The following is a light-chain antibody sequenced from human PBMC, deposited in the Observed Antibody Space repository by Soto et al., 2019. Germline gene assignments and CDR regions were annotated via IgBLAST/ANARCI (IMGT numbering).Light chain of an antibody. CDR1: QSVSSSY. Sequence: EIVLTQSPGTLSLSPGERATISCRASQSVSSSYLAWYQQKPGQAPRLLIYGASSRATGIPDRFSGSGSGTDFSLTISRLEPEDFAVYYCQQYGSSPDTFGQGNKLEIK. V-gene: IGKV3-20*01. CDR2: GAS. CDR3: QQYGSSPDT. J-gene: IGKJ2*01.